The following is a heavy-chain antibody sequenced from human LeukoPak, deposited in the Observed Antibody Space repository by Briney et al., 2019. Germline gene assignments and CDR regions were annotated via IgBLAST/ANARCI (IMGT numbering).Heavy chain of an antibody. CDR2: IITLFGTT. D-gene: IGHD6-19*01. J-gene: IGHJ3*02. Sequence: EASVKVSCKASGYTFTSYGISWVRQAPGQGLEWMGRIITLFGTTNYAQKFQGRVTITTDESTTTAYMELTSLTSEDTAVYYCARDSQYSSSSYASDLDIWGQGTMVTVAS. V-gene: IGHV1-69*05. CDR3: ARDSQYSSSSYASDLDI. CDR1: GYTFTSYG.